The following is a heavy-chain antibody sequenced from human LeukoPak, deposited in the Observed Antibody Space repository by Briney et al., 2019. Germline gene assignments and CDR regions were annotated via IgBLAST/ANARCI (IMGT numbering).Heavy chain of an antibody. V-gene: IGHV4-34*01. D-gene: IGHD5-18*01. CDR3: ARMGGYSYGPAYYFDY. CDR2: INHSGST. J-gene: IGHJ4*02. CDR1: GGSFSGYY. Sequence: KTSETLSLTCAVYGGSFSGYYWSWIRQPPGKGLEWIGEINHSGSTNYNPSLKSRVTISVDTSKNQFSLKLSSVTAADTAVYYCARMGGYSYGPAYYFDYWGQGTLVTVSS.